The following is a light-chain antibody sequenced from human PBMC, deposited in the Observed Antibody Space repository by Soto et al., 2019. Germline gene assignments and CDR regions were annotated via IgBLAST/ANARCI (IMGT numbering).Light chain of an antibody. CDR2: DVN. CDR3: SSYTSSGTDVV. J-gene: IGLJ2*01. V-gene: IGLV2-14*01. CDR1: SSDVGGYNY. Sequence: SALTQPASVSGSPGQSITISCTGTSSDVGGYNYVSWYQQHPGIAPKLMIFDVNNRPSGVSHRFSGSKSGYTASLTISGLQAEDEADYYCSSYTSSGTDVVFGGGTKLTVL.